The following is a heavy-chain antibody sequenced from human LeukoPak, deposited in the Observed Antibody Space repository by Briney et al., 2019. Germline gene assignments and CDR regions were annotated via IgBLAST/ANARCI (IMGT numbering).Heavy chain of an antibody. CDR3: ARVFLRIPHSGYDY. CDR1: GFTFSSYW. CDR2: IKQDGSEK. D-gene: IGHD3-22*01. J-gene: IGHJ4*02. V-gene: IGHV3-7*01. Sequence: GGSLRLSCAASGFTFSSYWMSWVRQAPGKGLEWVANIKQDGSEKYYVDSVKGRFTISRDNAKNSLYLQMNSLRAEDTAVYYCARVFLRIPHSGYDYWGQGTLVTVSS.